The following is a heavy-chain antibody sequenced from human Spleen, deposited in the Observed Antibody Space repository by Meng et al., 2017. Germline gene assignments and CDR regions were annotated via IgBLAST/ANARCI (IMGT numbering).Heavy chain of an antibody. D-gene: IGHD5-18*01. CDR2: IYPDDSNI. V-gene: IGHV5-51*01. CDR3: ARQAMADNWFDP. Sequence: KVSCKGSGYSFTSFWIGWVRQMPGKGLEWMGIIYPDDSNIRYSPSFQGQVTISADKSISTAYLQWSSLKASDTAMYYCARQAMADNWFDPWGQGTLVTVSS. J-gene: IGHJ5*02. CDR1: GYSFTSFW.